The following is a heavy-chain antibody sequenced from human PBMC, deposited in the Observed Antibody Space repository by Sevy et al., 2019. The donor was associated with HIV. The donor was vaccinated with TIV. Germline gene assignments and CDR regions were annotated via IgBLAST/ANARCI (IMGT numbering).Heavy chain of an antibody. CDR3: GKGGGGHYDPDEIGYYFYYYNMDV. Sequence: GGSLRLSCAVSGFSFDSYGMTWVRQAPGKGLEWVSGISGSGTRTYYADSVKGRFSISRDNSKNRLYLQMNSLRCEDQDIYYGGKGGGGHYDPDEIGYYFYYYNMDVWGKGTTVTVSS. CDR2: ISGSGTRT. CDR1: GFSFDSYG. D-gene: IGHD3-22*01. V-gene: IGHV3-23*01. J-gene: IGHJ6*03.